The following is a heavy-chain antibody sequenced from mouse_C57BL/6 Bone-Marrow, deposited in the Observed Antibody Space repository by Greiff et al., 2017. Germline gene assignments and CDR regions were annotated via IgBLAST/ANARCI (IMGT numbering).Heavy chain of an antibody. V-gene: IGHV1-72*01. J-gene: IGHJ3*01. D-gene: IGHD1-1*01. CDR1: GYTFTSYW. CDR3: ARSERYYYGSSPFAY. CDR2: IDPNSGGT. Sequence: QVQLQQPGAELVKPGASVKLSCKASGYTFTSYWMHWVKQRPGRGLEWIGRIDPNSGGTKYNEKFKSKDTLTVDKPASTAYMQLSSLTSEDAAVEYWARSERYYYGSSPFAYWGQGTLVTVSA.